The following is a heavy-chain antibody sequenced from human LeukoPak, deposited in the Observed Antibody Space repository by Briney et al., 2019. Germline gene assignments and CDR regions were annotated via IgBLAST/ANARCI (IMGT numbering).Heavy chain of an antibody. V-gene: IGHV3-7*01. J-gene: IGHJ4*02. CDR1: GGSISSSNW. CDR3: ARDGFYDILTGLGPYFDY. CDR2: IKQDGSEK. D-gene: IGHD3-9*01. Sequence: PSGTLSLTCAVSGGSISSSNWWSWVRQAPGKGLEWVANIKQDGSEKYYVDSVKGRYTISRDNAKNSLYLQMNSLRAEDTAVYYCARDGFYDILTGLGPYFDYWGQGTLVTVSS.